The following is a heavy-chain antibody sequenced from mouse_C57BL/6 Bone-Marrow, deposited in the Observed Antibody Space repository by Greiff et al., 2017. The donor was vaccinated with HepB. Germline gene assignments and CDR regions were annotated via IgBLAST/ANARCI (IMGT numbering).Heavy chain of an antibody. CDR1: GYTFTSYW. Sequence: EVQLQQSGTVLARPGASVKMSCKTSGYTFTSYWMHWVKQRPGQGLEWIGAIYPGNSDTSYNQKFKGKAKLTAVTSASTAYMELSSLTNEDSAVYYCTREGLWGYDDYWGQGTTLTVSS. V-gene: IGHV1-5*01. CDR2: IYPGNSDT. D-gene: IGHD2-2*01. J-gene: IGHJ2*01. CDR3: TREGLWGYDDY.